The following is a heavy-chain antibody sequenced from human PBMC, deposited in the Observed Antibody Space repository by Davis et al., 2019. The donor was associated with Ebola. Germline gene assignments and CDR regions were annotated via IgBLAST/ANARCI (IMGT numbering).Heavy chain of an antibody. J-gene: IGHJ4*02. CDR2: ISYGGRS. CDR3: AISNLWEVDS. V-gene: IGHV4-31*03. D-gene: IGHD1-26*01. CDR1: GTSMTSGGYY. Sequence: MPSETLSLTCTVSGTSMTSGGYYWIWIRQHPGRGLEWIGYISYGGRSYYNPSLKIRIIISEDTAKNQFSLKLSSVTAADTAVYYCAISNLWEVDSWGQGTLVTVSS.